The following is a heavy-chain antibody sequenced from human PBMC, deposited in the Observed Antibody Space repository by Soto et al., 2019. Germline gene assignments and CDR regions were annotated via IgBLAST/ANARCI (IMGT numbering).Heavy chain of an antibody. CDR2: IRAYNSNT. CDR3: ARDLPTMDV. CDR1: GYTFTSYG. Sequence: QVQLVQSGAEVQKPGASVKVSCKASGYTFTSYGISWVRQAPVQGLEWMGWIRAYNSNTNYAQKLQGRVTMTTDTATSTANKELRSLRSDHTAVHYCARDLPTMDVLGQGTTVTVSS. V-gene: IGHV1-18*01. J-gene: IGHJ6*02.